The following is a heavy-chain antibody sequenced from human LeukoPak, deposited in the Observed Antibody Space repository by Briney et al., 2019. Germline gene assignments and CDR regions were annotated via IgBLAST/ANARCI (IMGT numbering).Heavy chain of an antibody. CDR3: ARDRSSPYYDFWSGYHHPYYYMDV. J-gene: IGHJ6*03. Sequence: ASVKVSCKASGYTFTGYYMHWVRQAPGQGLEWIGWINTNSGATNYAQKFQGRVTMTRDTSISTAYMELSRLRSDDTAVYYCARDRSSPYYDFWSGYHHPYYYMDVWGKGTTVTVSS. CDR2: INTNSGAT. V-gene: IGHV1-2*02. D-gene: IGHD3-3*01. CDR1: GYTFTGYY.